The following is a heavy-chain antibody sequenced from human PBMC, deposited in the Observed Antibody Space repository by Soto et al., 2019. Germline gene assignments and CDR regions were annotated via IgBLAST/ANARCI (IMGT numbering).Heavy chain of an antibody. V-gene: IGHV5-51*01. CDR2: IYPGDSDT. D-gene: IGHD6-13*01. CDR3: ASGIAAADYYYYYGMDV. J-gene: IGHJ6*02. CDR1: GYSFTSYW. Sequence: PGESLKISCKGSGYSFTSYWIGWVRQMPGKGLEWMGIIYPGDSDTRYSPSFQGQVTISADKSISTAYLQWSSLKASDTAMYYCASGIAAADYYYYYGMDVWGQGTTVTVSS.